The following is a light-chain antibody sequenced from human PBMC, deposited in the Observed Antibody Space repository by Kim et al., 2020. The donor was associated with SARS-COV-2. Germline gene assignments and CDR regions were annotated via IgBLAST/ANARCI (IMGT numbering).Light chain of an antibody. Sequence: ASVGDRVTITCRASQSISSYLNLYQQKPGKAPKLLIYAASSLQSGVPSRFSVSGSGTDFTLTISSLQPEDFATYYCQQSYSTPLTFGGGTKVDIK. V-gene: IGKV1-39*01. CDR1: QSISSY. CDR3: QQSYSTPLT. J-gene: IGKJ4*01. CDR2: AAS.